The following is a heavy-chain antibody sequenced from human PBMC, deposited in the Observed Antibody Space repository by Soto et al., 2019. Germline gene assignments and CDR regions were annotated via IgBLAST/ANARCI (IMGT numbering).Heavy chain of an antibody. CDR1: GFTFSSYG. V-gene: IGHV3-30*03. CDR3: AREYYYDSSGYYYYYGMDV. CDR2: ISYDGSNK. D-gene: IGHD3-22*01. Sequence: GSLRLSCAASGFTFSSYGMHWVRQAPGKGLEWVAVISYDGSNKYYADSVKGRFTISRDNSKNTLYLQMNSLRAEDTAVYYCAREYYYDSSGYYYYYGMDVWGQGTTVTVSS. J-gene: IGHJ6*02.